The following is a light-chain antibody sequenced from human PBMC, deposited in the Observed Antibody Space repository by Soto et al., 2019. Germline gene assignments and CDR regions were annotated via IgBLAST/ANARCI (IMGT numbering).Light chain of an antibody. CDR1: QSISSSY. CDR2: GAS. J-gene: IGKJ1*01. V-gene: IGKV3-20*01. Sequence: EMVLTQSPGTLSLSPGERATLSCRASQSISSSYLAWYQQKPGQAPRLLIYGASKRATGIPDRFSGSGSGTDFTLTISRLESEDLAVYYCQQYGSAPAWTFGQGTKVEI. CDR3: QQYGSAPAWT.